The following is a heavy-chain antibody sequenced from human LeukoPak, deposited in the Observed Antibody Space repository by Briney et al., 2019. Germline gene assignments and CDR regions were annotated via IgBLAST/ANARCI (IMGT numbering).Heavy chain of an antibody. CDR2: ISSSSSYT. V-gene: IGHV3-11*03. CDR3: ARRNYDILTGYYILFDY. J-gene: IGHJ4*02. Sequence: PGGSLRLSCAASGFTFSDYYMSWISQAPGKGLEWVSYISSSSSYTNYADSVKGRFTISRDNAKNSLYLQMNSLRAEDTAVYYCARRNYDILTGYYILFDYWGQGTLVTVSS. CDR1: GFTFSDYY. D-gene: IGHD3-9*01.